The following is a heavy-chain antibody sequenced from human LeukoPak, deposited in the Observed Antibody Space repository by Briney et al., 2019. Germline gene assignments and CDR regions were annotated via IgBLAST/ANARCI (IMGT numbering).Heavy chain of an antibody. CDR1: GGSFSGYY. V-gene: IGHV4-34*01. J-gene: IGHJ4*02. Sequence: SETLSLTCAVYGGSFSGYYWSWIRQPPGKGLEWIGEINHSGSTNHNPSLKSRVTISVDTSKNQFSLKLSSVTAADTAVYYCARKAYYYGSGSYYNVYYFDYWGQGTLVTVSS. CDR2: INHSGST. CDR3: ARKAYYYGSGSYYNVYYFDY. D-gene: IGHD3-10*01.